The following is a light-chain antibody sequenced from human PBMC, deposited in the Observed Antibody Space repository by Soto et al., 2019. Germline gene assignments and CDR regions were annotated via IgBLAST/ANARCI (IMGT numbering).Light chain of an antibody. J-gene: IGKJ1*01. CDR1: QSISSY. CDR3: QQSYSTPWT. CDR2: AAS. Sequence: DIQMTQSPSSLSASVGDRAIITCRASQSISSYLNWYQHKPGKAPKLLIYAASSLQSGVPSRFSGSGSGTDFTLTISSLQPEDVATYYCQQSYSTPWTFGQGTKVEIK. V-gene: IGKV1-39*01.